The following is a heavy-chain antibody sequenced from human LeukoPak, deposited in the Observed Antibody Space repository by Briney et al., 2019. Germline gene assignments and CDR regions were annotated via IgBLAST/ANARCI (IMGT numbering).Heavy chain of an antibody. J-gene: IGHJ3*01. CDR1: GFTFGNSW. CDR2: SNADGSTA. V-gene: IGHV3-74*01. Sequence: GGSLRLSCAASGFTFGNSWVHWVRQAPGKGLVWVSLSNADGSTATYADSVKGRFTISRDNARNTLSLQMNSLTIEDTAVYYCVVVVEPPDSDGFDVWGQGTMITVSS. D-gene: IGHD1-14*01. CDR3: VVVVEPPDSDGFDV.